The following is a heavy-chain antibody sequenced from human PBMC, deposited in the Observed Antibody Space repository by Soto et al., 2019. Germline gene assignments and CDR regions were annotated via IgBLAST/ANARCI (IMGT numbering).Heavy chain of an antibody. Sequence: GGSLRLSCAASGFTFSDYYMSWIRQAPGKGLAWGSFISNSASTISYADSVKGRFTISRDNAKNPLYLEMNSLRAEDTAVYYCARWGNWKVADYWGQGTMVTVSS. V-gene: IGHV3-11*04. CDR3: ARWGNWKVADY. CDR1: GFTFSDYY. CDR2: ISNSASTI. J-gene: IGHJ4*02. D-gene: IGHD3-16*01.